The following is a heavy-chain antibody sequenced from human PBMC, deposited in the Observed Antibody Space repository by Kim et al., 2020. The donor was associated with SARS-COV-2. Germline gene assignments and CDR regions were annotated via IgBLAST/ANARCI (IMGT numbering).Heavy chain of an antibody. D-gene: IGHD6-19*01. CDR2: INAGNGNT. CDR3: ARDSLMASGWYYDY. V-gene: IGHV1-3*01. CDR1: GYTFTNYA. J-gene: IGHJ4*02. Sequence: ASVKVSCKASGYTFTNYAMHWVRQAPGQRLEWMGWINAGNGNTKYSQKFQGRVTITRDTSANTAYMELSSLISEDTAVYYCARDSLMASGWYYDYWGQGTLVTVSS.